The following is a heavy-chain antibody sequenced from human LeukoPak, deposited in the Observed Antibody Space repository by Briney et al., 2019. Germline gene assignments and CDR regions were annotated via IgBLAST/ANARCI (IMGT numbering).Heavy chain of an antibody. J-gene: IGHJ4*02. V-gene: IGHV3-30*18. D-gene: IGHD2-15*01. Sequence: GRSLRLSCAASGSTFSSYGMHWVRQAPGKGLEWVAVISYDGSNKYYADSVKGRFTISRDNSKNTLYLQMNSLRAEDTAVYYCAKVDCLGSCYRYYFDYWGQGTLVTVSS. CDR3: AKVDCLGSCYRYYFDY. CDR2: ISYDGSNK. CDR1: GSTFSSYG.